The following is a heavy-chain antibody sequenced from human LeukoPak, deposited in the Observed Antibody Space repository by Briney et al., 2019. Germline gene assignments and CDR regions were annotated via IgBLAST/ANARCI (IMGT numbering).Heavy chain of an antibody. Sequence: GASVKVSCKASGGTFSSYAISWVRQAPGQGLEWMGGIIPIFGTANCAQKFQGRVTITADKSTSTAYMELSSRRSEDTAVYYCAIVSSWFLGGWFDPWGQGTLVTVSS. CDR2: IIPIFGTA. CDR1: GGTFSSYA. CDR3: AIVSSWFLGGWFDP. J-gene: IGHJ5*02. V-gene: IGHV1-69*06. D-gene: IGHD6-13*01.